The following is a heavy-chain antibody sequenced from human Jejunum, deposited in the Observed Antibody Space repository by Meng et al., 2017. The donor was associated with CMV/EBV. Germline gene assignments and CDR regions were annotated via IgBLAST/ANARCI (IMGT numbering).Heavy chain of an antibody. D-gene: IGHD6-13*01. CDR2: ICPEDSDT. CDR3: ARDSGITETAPDF. CDR1: GYRFNNCW. J-gene: IGHJ4*02. Sequence: KGFGYRFNNCWIGWVRQMPGKGLEWMGIICPEDSDTRYSPSFQGQVTFSADKSINTAYLEWSSLKASDTAMYFCARDSGITETAPDFWGQGTLVTVSS. V-gene: IGHV5-51*01.